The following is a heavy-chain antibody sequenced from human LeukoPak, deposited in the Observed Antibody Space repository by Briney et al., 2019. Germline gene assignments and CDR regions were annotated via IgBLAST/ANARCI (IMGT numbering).Heavy chain of an antibody. J-gene: IGHJ4*02. CDR2: INQDGSEK. D-gene: IGHD3-3*01. Sequence: RRSPRPSSAPSGFTLTTYWMTWVRQAPGQGLEWVDNINQDGSEKNYVDSVKGRFTISRDNAKSSVYLQMDSLRIEDTALYYCAPGKLRCTFGGRGTVVTVSS. V-gene: IGHV3-7*01. CDR1: GFTLTTYW. CDR3: APGKLRCTF.